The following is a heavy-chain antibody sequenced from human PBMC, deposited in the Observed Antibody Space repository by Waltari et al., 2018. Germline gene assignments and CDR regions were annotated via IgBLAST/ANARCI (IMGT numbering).Heavy chain of an antibody. V-gene: IGHV4-61*02. CDR3: ARDRSGSYRGGMDV. J-gene: IGHJ6*02. CDR2: IYTSGST. Sequence: QVQLQESGPGLVKPSQTLSLTCTVPGGSISSGSYYWSWIRQPAGKGLEWIGRIYTSGSTNYNPSLKSRVTISVDTSKNQFSLKLSSVTAADTAVYYCARDRSGSYRGGMDVWGPGTTVTVSS. D-gene: IGHD1-26*01. CDR1: GGSISSGSYY.